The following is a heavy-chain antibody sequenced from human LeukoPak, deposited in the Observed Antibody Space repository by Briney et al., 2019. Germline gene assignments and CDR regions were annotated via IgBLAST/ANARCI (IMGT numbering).Heavy chain of an antibody. CDR2: VYCSGST. J-gene: IGHJ4*02. CDR1: GASISSRDHY. CDR3: ARGVEMWSYFDS. D-gene: IGHD2-21*01. Sequence: SETLSLTCSVSGASISSRDHYWAWIRQPPGKGLEWIGSVYCSGSTYYKAYLKSRLTISVDTSKNQFSLTLKSVTAADTSVYYCARGVEMWSYFDSWGQGTPVIVS. V-gene: IGHV4-39*01.